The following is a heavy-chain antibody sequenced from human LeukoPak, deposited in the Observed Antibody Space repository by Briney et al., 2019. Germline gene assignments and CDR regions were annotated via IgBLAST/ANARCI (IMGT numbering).Heavy chain of an antibody. CDR1: GYTFTSYA. V-gene: IGHV7-4-1*02. J-gene: IGHJ1*01. CDR2: INTNTGNP. CDR3: ARELSLSYYDSSGYPPQYFQH. Sequence: ASVKVSCKASGYTFTSYAMNWVRQAPGQGREWMGWINTNTGNPTYAQGFTGRFVFYLDTSVSTAYLQISSLKAEDTAVYYCARELSLSYYDSSGYPPQYFQHWGQGTLVTVSS. D-gene: IGHD3-22*01.